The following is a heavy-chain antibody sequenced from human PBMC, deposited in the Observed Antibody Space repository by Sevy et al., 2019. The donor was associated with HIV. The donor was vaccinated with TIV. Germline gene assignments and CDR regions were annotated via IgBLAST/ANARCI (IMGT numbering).Heavy chain of an antibody. V-gene: IGHV4-59*01. Sequence: SETLSLTYTVSGGSISSYYWSWIRQPPGKGLEWIGYIYYSGSTNYNPSLKSRVTISVDTSKNQFSLKLSSVTAADTAVYYCAREYQGGLDYWGQGTLVTVSS. CDR3: AREYQGGLDY. CDR2: IYYSGST. CDR1: GGSISSYY. D-gene: IGHD2-15*01. J-gene: IGHJ4*02.